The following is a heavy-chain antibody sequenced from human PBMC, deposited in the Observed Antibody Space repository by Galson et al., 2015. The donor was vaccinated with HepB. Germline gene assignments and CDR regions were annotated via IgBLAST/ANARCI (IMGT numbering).Heavy chain of an antibody. CDR3: ARLRGGDFDY. CDR2: IYPGESDT. J-gene: IGHJ4*02. CDR1: GYSFTNYW. D-gene: IGHD6-25*01. Sequence: QSGAEVKRPGQSLKISCKGSGYSFTNYWIGWVRQMPGKGLEWMGIIYPGESDTRYSPSFQGQVTIPADKSISIAYLQWGSLKASDTAVYYCARLRGGDFDYWGQGTLVTVSS. V-gene: IGHV5-51*03.